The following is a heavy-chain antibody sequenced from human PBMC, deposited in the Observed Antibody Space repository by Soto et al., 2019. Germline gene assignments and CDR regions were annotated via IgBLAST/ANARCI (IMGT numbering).Heavy chain of an antibody. D-gene: IGHD1-26*01. Sequence: SETLSLTCAVSGGSISSSNWWSWVRQPPGKGLEWIGEIYHSGSTNYNPSLKSRVTISVDKSKNQFSLKLSSVTAADTAVYYCARDRLRKWEPRGLFDYWGQGTLVTVSS. J-gene: IGHJ4*02. CDR2: IYHSGST. CDR3: ARDRLRKWEPRGLFDY. CDR1: GGSISSSNW. V-gene: IGHV4-4*02.